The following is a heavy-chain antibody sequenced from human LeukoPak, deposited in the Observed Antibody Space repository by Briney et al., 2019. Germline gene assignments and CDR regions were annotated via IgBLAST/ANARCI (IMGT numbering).Heavy chain of an antibody. V-gene: IGHV3-9*01. CDR1: GFTFDDYA. D-gene: IGHD1-26*01. CDR3: AKAQSWELLSGDAFDI. CDR2: ISWNSGSI. Sequence: PGRSLRLSCAASGFTFDDYAMHWVRQAPGKGLEWVSGISWNSGSIGYADSVKGRFTISRDNAKNSLYLQMNSLRAEDTALYYCAKAQSWELLSGDAFDIWGQGTMVTVSS. J-gene: IGHJ3*02.